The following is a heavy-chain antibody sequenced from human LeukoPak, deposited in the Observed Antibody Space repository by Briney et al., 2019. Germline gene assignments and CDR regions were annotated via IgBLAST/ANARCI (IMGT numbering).Heavy chain of an antibody. J-gene: IGHJ4*02. V-gene: IGHV7-4-1*02. D-gene: IGHD4-17*01. CDR1: GYTFTSYA. CDR2: INTNTGNP. Sequence: ASVKVSCKASGYTFTSYAMNWVRQAPGQGLEWMGWINTNTGNPTYAQGFTGRFVFSLDTSVSTAYLQISSLKAEDTAVYYCARTPPTTVTTTDVAFDYWGQGTLVTVSS. CDR3: ARTPPTTVTTTDVAFDY.